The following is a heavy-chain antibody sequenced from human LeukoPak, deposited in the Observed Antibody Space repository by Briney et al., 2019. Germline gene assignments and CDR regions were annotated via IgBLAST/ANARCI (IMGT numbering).Heavy chain of an antibody. J-gene: IGHJ4*02. CDR3: ASYDWCSISGFLDY. CDR2: IKQDGSED. CDR1: GFTFTTHW. D-gene: IGHD6-13*01. V-gene: IGHV3-7*01. Sequence: GGSLRLSCAASGFTFTTHWMNWVRQAPGKGLEWVANIKQDGSEDYYVDSVRGRFTISRDNAKNSLYLQMNSLRAEDTAVYYYASYDWCSISGFLDYWGRGMLVTVSS.